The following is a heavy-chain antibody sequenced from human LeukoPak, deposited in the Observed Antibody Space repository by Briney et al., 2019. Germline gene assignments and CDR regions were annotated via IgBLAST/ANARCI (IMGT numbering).Heavy chain of an antibody. CDR1: GFTFSSYA. CDR2: ISYDGSNK. J-gene: IGHJ5*02. CDR3: ARIYLKMASAS. D-gene: IGHD2-8*01. V-gene: IGHV3-30-3*01. Sequence: PGGSLRLSCAASGFTFSSYAMHWVRQAPGKGLEWVAVISYDGSNKYYADSVKGRFTISRDNSKNTLYLQMSSLRAEDTAVYYCARIYLKMASASWGQGTLVTVSS.